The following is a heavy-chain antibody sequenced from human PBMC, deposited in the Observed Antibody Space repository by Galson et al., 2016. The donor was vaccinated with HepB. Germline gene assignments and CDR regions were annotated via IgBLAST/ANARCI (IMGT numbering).Heavy chain of an antibody. D-gene: IGHD6-13*01. Sequence: TLSLTCTVSGGSISSGGYSWSWIRQHPGKGLEWLAYIYYSGSTYYNTALKSRVTISMDTTKNQLSLKLSSVTAADTAVYYCARHGRTAAVEVDYWGQGTLVTVSS. CDR2: IYYSGST. CDR3: ARHGRTAAVEVDY. J-gene: IGHJ4*02. CDR1: GGSISSGGYS. V-gene: IGHV4-31*03.